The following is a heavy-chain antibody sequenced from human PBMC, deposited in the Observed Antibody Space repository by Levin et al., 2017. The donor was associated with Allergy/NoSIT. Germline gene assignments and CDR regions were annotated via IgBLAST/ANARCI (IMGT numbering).Heavy chain of an antibody. V-gene: IGHV1-18*01. CDR1: GYTFSNYG. J-gene: IGHJ1*01. CDR2: ISAYNGNT. CDR3: ARDVGGEVVVTALLH. Sequence: ASVKVSCKASGYTFSNYGLNWVRQAPGQGLEWMGWISAYNGNTSYAQKLQGRVTMTTDTSTSTAYMELRSLRSDDTAVYYCARDVGGEVVVTALLHWGQGTLVTVSS. D-gene: IGHD2-21*02.